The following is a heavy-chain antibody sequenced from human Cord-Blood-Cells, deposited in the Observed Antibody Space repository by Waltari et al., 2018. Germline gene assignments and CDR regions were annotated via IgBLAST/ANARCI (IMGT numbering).Heavy chain of an antibody. CDR3: ARQGRAAAEYFDY. V-gene: IGHV4-39*01. J-gene: IGHJ4*02. CDR2: IYSSGRT. Sequence: QLQLQESGPGLVKPSETLSLTCTVSGGSISSSSYYWGWIRQRPGKGLEWIGSIYSSGRTDNNPTLKRRVTISVDTSKNQFSLKLSSVTAADTAVYYCARQGRAAAEYFDYWGQGTLVTVSS. CDR1: GGSISSSSYY. D-gene: IGHD6-13*01.